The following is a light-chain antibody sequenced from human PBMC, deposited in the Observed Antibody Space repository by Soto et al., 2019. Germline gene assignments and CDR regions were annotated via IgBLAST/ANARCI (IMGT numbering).Light chain of an antibody. J-gene: IGKJ4*01. CDR3: QQRSDWPLT. CDR2: DAS. CDR1: QSVSSH. Sequence: EIVLTHSPATLSLSPWERATLSCRASQSVSSHLGWYQQKPGQAPRLLIFDASNRATGIPVRFSGSGSGTDFTLTISSLEPQDSAVYYCQQRSDWPLTFGGGTKVDIK. V-gene: IGKV3-11*01.